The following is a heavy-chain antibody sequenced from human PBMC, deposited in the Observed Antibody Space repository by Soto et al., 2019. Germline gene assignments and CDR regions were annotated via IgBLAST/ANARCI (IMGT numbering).Heavy chain of an antibody. D-gene: IGHD5-12*01. CDR3: ARDVSGYDSGYYYAMDL. V-gene: IGHV3-30-3*01. CDR1: GFTFSNYA. Sequence: PGGSLRLSCAASGFTFSNYAIHWVRQAPGKGLDWMTVISYDGSNKYYADSVKGRFTISRDNSKNTLYLQMNSLRAEDTAVYYCARDVSGYDSGYYYAMDLWGQGTTVTVS. CDR2: ISYDGSNK. J-gene: IGHJ6*02.